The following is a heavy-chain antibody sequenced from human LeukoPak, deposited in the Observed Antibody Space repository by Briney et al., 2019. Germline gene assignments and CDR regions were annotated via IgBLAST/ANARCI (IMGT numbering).Heavy chain of an antibody. CDR1: GGSISRSDSY. CDR3: ALRSSPLSGGIDP. V-gene: IGHV4-39*01. Sequence: SETLSLTCTVTGGSISRSDSYCNWRRQPPGKHLEWIGSTHYSRTTYYNPSLKIRVTISVDTSKNQFSLRVSSVTAADTAVYYCALRSSPLSGGIDPWGQGTLVTVSS. D-gene: IGHD6-25*01. J-gene: IGHJ5*02. CDR2: THYSRTT.